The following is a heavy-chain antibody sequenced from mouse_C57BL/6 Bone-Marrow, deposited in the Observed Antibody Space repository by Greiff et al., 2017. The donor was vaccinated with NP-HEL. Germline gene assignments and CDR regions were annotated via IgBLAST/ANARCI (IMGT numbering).Heavy chain of an antibody. CDR3: ARGSYGFAY. CDR2: IDPSDSYT. V-gene: IGHV1-50*01. Sequence: VQLKQPGAELVKPGASVKLSCKASGYTFTSYWMQWVKQRPGQGLEWIGEIDPSDSYTNYNQKFKGKATLTVDTSSSTAYMQLSSLTSEDSAVYYCARGSYGFAYWGQGTLVTVSA. J-gene: IGHJ3*01. D-gene: IGHD1-1*01. CDR1: GYTFTSYW.